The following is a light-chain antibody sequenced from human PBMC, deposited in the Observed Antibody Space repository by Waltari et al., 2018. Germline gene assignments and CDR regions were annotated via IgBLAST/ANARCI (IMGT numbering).Light chain of an antibody. CDR1: QSVRSF. J-gene: IGKJ4*01. CDR2: DAS. Sequence: EIVLTQSPATLSLSPGERATLSCRASQSVRSFLAWYQQKPGKAPRLLIHDASNRATGIPVRFSGSGSGTDFTLTISSLEPEDFAVYYCQQRINWPLTFGGGTKVEIK. V-gene: IGKV3-11*01. CDR3: QQRINWPLT.